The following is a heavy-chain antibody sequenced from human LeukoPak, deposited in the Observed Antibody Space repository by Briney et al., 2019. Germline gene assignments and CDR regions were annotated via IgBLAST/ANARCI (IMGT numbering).Heavy chain of an antibody. V-gene: IGHV4-39*01. CDR1: GGSISGSTYY. Sequence: QPSETLSLTCTVSGGSISGSTYYWGWIRQPPGKGLEWIGSIYYSGATYYNPSLKSRVTVSVDTSKNQFSLKLRSVTAADTAVYYCARANYDILTGYWVTWFDPWGQGTLVTVSS. CDR2: IYYSGAT. J-gene: IGHJ5*02. D-gene: IGHD3-9*01. CDR3: ARANYDILTGYWVTWFDP.